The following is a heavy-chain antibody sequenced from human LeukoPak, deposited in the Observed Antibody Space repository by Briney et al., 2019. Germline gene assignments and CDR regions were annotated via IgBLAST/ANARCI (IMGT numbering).Heavy chain of an antibody. D-gene: IGHD3-10*01. CDR3: TTDRAYGSGSFPY. CDR1: GFTVSSNC. CDR2: IKSKIDGGTT. J-gene: IGHJ4*02. V-gene: IGHV3-15*01. Sequence: GGSLRLSCAASGFTVSSNCMSWVRQAPGKGLEWVGRIKSKIDGGTTDYAAPVKGRFTISRDDSKNTLYLQMNSLQTEDTAVYYCTTDRAYGSGSFPYWGQGTLVTVSS.